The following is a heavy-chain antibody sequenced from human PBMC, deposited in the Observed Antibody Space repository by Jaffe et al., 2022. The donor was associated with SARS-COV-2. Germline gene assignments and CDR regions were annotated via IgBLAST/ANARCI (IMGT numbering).Heavy chain of an antibody. D-gene: IGHD3-10*01. CDR1: GFTFSSHW. CDR3: ARDGWGGAPWRIERFDF. J-gene: IGHJ3*01. CDR2: IKQDGSDK. V-gene: IGHV3-7*03. Sequence: EVQLVDSGGGLVQPGGSLRLSCAASGFTFSSHWMSWVRQAPGKGLEWVANIKQDGSDKYYVDSVKGRFTISRDNAKSSVFLQMNSLRAEDTAVYYCARDGWGGAPWRIERFDFWGQGTMVTVSS.